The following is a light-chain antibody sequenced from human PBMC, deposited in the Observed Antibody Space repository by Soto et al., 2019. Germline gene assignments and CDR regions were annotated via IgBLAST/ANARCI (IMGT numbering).Light chain of an antibody. V-gene: IGKV1-33*01. CDR3: QQYVNLLT. Sequence: DIPMTQSPSSLSASVGDRVTITCQASQDISKYLNWYQQKPGKAPKLLIYAASNLKTGVPSRFSGSGSGTDFTFTISSLQPEDIATYYCQQYVNLLTFGGGTKVQIK. J-gene: IGKJ4*01. CDR1: QDISKY. CDR2: AAS.